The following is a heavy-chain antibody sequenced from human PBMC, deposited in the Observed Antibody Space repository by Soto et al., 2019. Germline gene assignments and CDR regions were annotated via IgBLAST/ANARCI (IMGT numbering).Heavy chain of an antibody. V-gene: IGHV3-9*01. CDR3: ARDFLGGEHPFDTNMDV. Sequence: EVQLVESGGGLVQPGRSLRLSCAASGFTFDDHAMHWVRQVPGKGLEWVSAISWNSANIGYADSVKGRFTISRDNAKSSLYLPMNSLRPEDTALYFCARDFLGGEHPFDTNMDVWGQGTTVTVSS. D-gene: IGHD2-21*01. CDR2: ISWNSANI. CDR1: GFTFDDHA. J-gene: IGHJ6*02.